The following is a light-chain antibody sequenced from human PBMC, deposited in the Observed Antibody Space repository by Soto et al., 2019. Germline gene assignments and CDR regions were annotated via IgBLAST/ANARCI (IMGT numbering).Light chain of an antibody. CDR2: EVT. CDR3: TSYTRTGNWV. V-gene: IGLV2-14*01. Sequence: QSALTQPASVSGSPGRSITISCTGTSSDVGDYNYVSWYQQHPGKAPKLMIYEVTHRPSGVSNRFSGSKSGNTASLTISGLQAEDEADYHCTSYTRTGNWVFGGGTKLTVL. J-gene: IGLJ3*02. CDR1: SSDVGDYNY.